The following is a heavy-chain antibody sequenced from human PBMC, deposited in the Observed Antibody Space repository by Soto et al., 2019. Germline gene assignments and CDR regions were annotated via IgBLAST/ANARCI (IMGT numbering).Heavy chain of an antibody. CDR3: TRGKSYYYDSSGYDY. J-gene: IGHJ4*02. D-gene: IGHD3-22*01. CDR2: IRSKANSYAT. CDR1: GFTFSGST. V-gene: IGHV3-73*02. Sequence: EVQLVESGGGLVQPGGSLTLSCAASGFTFSGSTMHWVRQASGKGLEWVGRIRSKANSYATAYATSLKGRFTISRDDSQNTAYLQMNSLKNEDTAVYYCTRGKSYYYDSSGYDYWGQGTLVTVSS.